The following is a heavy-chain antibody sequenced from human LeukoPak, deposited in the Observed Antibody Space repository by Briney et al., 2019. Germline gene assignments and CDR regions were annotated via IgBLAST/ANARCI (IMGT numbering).Heavy chain of an antibody. CDR3: ARVVYSYGSGYWRGSWFDP. J-gene: IGHJ5*02. D-gene: IGHD3-10*01. Sequence: SRVTISVDTSKNQFSLKLSSVTAADTAVYYCARVVYSYGSGYWRGSWFDPWGQGTLVTVSS. V-gene: IGHV4-34*01.